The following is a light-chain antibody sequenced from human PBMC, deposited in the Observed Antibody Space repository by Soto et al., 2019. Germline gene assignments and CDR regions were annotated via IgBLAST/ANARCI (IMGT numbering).Light chain of an antibody. CDR1: SSDVGGYNY. V-gene: IGLV2-14*01. Sequence: QSALTQPASVSGSPGQSITISCTGTSSDVGGYNYVSWYQQHPGKAPKLMIYEVSDRPSGVSNRLSGSKSGNTASLTISGLQAEDEADCYCSSYASSSTWVFGGGTKVTVL. CDR2: EVS. CDR3: SSYASSSTWV. J-gene: IGLJ3*02.